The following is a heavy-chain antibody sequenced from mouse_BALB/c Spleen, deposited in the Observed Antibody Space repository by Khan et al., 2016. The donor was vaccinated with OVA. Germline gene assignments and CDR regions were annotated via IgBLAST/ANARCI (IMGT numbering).Heavy chain of an antibody. J-gene: IGHJ3*01. CDR1: GYSFTTYY. Sequence: VQLQQSGPELVKPGASVKISCKASGYSFTTYYIHWVMQSPGKSLEWIGYIDPFNGGTNYNQKFKGKATLTADKSSSTAYLHLSNLTSEDSAVYDCTRHGYVAWFTYWGQGTLVTVSA. CDR3: TRHGYVAWFTY. CDR2: IDPFNGGT. V-gene: IGHV1S135*01. D-gene: IGHD2-2*01.